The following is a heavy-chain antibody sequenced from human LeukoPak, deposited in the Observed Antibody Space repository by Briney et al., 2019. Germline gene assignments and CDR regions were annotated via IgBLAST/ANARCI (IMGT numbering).Heavy chain of an antibody. CDR2: ISGSGGST. Sequence: GGSLRLSCAASGFTFSSYGMSWVRQAPGKGLEWVSGISGSGGSTNYADSVKGRFTISRDNSKNTLYLQTNSLRAEDTAVYYCAKDATFGGVMAMYYFDYWGQGTLVTVSS. D-gene: IGHD3-16*01. CDR3: AKDATFGGVMAMYYFDY. V-gene: IGHV3-23*01. CDR1: GFTFSSYG. J-gene: IGHJ4*02.